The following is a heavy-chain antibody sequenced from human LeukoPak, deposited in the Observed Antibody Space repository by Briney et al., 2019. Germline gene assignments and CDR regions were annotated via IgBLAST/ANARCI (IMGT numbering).Heavy chain of an antibody. D-gene: IGHD5-24*01. J-gene: IGHJ3*02. V-gene: IGHV3-53*01. CDR2: IYSDNT. CDR3: ASWGLWLQRDAFDI. CDR1: GFTVSSNS. Sequence: PGGSLRLSCTVSGFTVSSNSMSWVRQAPGKGLEWVSFIYSDNTHYSYSVTGRFTISRDNSKNTLYLQMNSLRAEDTAVYYCASWGLWLQRDAFDIWGQGTMVTVSS.